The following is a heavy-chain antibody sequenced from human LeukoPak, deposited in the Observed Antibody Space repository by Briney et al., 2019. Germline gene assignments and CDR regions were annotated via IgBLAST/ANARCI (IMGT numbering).Heavy chain of an antibody. V-gene: IGHV1-46*01. CDR3: ARAYCSGGSCYANWFDP. CDR1: GYTFTDYD. D-gene: IGHD2-15*01. CDR2: INPSGGST. Sequence: GASVRVSCKTSGYTFTDYDITWVRQAPGQGLEWMGIINPSGGSTSYAQKFQGRVTMTRDMSTSTVYMELSSLRSEDTAVYYCARAYCSGGSCYANWFDPWGQGTLVTVSS. J-gene: IGHJ5*02.